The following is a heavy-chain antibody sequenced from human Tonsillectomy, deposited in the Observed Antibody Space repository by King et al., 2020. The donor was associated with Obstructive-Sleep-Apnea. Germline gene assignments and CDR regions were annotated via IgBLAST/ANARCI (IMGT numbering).Heavy chain of an antibody. CDR1: GFTFDDYA. CDR2: ISWNSGSG. D-gene: IGHD6-19*01. V-gene: IGHV3-9*01. Sequence: VQLVESGGGLVQPGRSLRLSCAASGFTFDDYAMHWVRQAPGKGLEWVSGISWNSGSGGYAGSVKGRFTISRDNAKNSLYLQMNSLRAEDTAFYYCAKDGSGWNGHFDYWGQGALVTVSS. J-gene: IGHJ4*02. CDR3: AKDGSGWNGHFDY.